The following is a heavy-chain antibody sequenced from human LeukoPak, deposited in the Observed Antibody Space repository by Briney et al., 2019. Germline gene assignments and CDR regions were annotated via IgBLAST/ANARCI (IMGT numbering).Heavy chain of an antibody. CDR2: ISGDAGRT. Sequence: GGSLRLSCAASGFTFSSYGMNWVRQAPGKGLEWVSGISGDAGRTYYADSVKGRFTIYRDNSKNTLYLQMNSLGAEDTAVYYCAKVRWDNSGWYYLDSWGQGTLVTVSS. J-gene: IGHJ4*02. D-gene: IGHD6-19*01. CDR1: GFTFSSYG. CDR3: AKVRWDNSGWYYLDS. V-gene: IGHV3-23*01.